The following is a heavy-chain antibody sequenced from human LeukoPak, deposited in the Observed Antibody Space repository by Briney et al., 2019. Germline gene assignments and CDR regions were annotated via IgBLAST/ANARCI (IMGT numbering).Heavy chain of an antibody. CDR1: GFTFGDYA. D-gene: IGHD3-10*01. CDR2: IRSKAYGGTT. Sequence: GGSLRLSCTASGFTFGDYAMSWVRQAAGKGLEWVGFIRSKAYGGTTEYAASVKGRFTISRDDSKSIAYLQMNSLKTEDTAVYYCTSRRMVRGVYNYYYYMDVWGKETTVTISS. CDR3: TSRRMVRGVYNYYYYMDV. J-gene: IGHJ6*03. V-gene: IGHV3-49*04.